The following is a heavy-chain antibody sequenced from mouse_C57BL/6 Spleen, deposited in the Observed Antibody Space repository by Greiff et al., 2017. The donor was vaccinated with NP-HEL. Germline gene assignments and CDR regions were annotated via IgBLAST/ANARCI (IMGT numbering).Heavy chain of an antibody. V-gene: IGHV1-50*01. CDR3: AKKITGTGGDWYFDV. CDR2: IDPSDSYT. D-gene: IGHD4-1*01. J-gene: IGHJ1*03. CDR1: GYTFTSYW. Sequence: QVQLQQPGAELVKPGASVKLSCKASGYTFTSYWMQWVKQRPGQGLEWIGEIDPSDSYTNYNQKFKGKATLTVDPSSSTAYMQLSSLTSEDSAVYYGAKKITGTGGDWYFDVWGTGTTVTVSS.